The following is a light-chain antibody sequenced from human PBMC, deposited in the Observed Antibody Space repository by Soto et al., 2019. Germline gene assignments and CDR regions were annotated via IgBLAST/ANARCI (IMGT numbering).Light chain of an antibody. V-gene: IGKV3-11*01. Sequence: EIVLTQSPATLSLSPGERATLSCRASQSVGRYLAWYQQKPGQAPRLLIYGASNRATGIPDRFSGSGSGSDFTLTISSLQSEDFAVYYCQQYDNWPWTFGQGTKVDIK. J-gene: IGKJ1*01. CDR2: GAS. CDR1: QSVGRY. CDR3: QQYDNWPWT.